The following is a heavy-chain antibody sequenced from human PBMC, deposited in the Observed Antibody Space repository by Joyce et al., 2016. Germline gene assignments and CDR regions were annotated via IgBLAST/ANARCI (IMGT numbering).Heavy chain of an antibody. CDR1: GFTISTSK. J-gene: IGHJ4*02. CDR2: IDISTSYI. Sequence: EVQLVESGGGLVKAGGSLRLSCAASGFTISTSKMNWVSQSTGKGLDWVSSIDISTSYIYYTAPVKGRFTISRDNAKNSVYLQMNSLRAEDTAIYFCAREYTGYDIRGAMREYYFDSWGQGTQVTVSS. V-gene: IGHV3-21*02. CDR3: AREYTGYDIRGAMREYYFDS. D-gene: IGHD5-12*01.